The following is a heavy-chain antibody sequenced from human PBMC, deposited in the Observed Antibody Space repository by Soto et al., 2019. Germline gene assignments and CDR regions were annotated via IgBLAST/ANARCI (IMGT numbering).Heavy chain of an antibody. J-gene: IGHJ6*02. V-gene: IGHV5-10-1*01. CDR1: GYNFPYFW. Sequence: PGESLKISCEGSGYNFPYFWITWVRQMPGKGLEWMGTIDPSDSYTDYSPSFQGHVTLSADKSRSTAYLQWSSLKASDTAMYYCARQSGMDVWGQGTTVTVSS. CDR2: IDPSDSYT. CDR3: ARQSGMDV. D-gene: IGHD5-12*01.